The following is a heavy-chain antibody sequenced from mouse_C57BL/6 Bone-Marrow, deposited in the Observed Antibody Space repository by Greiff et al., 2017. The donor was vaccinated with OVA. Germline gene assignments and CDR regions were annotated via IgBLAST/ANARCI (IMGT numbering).Heavy chain of an antibody. CDR1: GYTFTDYE. J-gene: IGHJ3*01. Sequence: VQGVESGAELVRPGASVTLSCKASGYTFTDYEMHWVKQTPVHGLEWIGAIDPETGGTAYNQKFKGKAILTADKSSSTAYMELRSLTSEDSAVYYCTRVLRSFAYWGQGTLVTVSA. CDR2: IDPETGGT. CDR3: TRVLRSFAY. D-gene: IGHD1-1*01. V-gene: IGHV1-15*01.